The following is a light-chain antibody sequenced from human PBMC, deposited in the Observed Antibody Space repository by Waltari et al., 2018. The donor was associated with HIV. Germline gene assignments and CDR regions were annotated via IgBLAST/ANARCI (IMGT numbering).Light chain of an antibody. Sequence: DIPMTQSPSTMSASVGDRVIITCRSSQNVDNWLAWYQQRPGSAPKVLIYKTSTLKTGVPSRFSGSGSGTEFSLTISSLQPDDFATYYCQQYKSYSLTFGQGTRREIK. CDR1: QNVDNW. CDR2: KTS. J-gene: IGKJ5*01. CDR3: QQYKSYSLT. V-gene: IGKV1-5*03.